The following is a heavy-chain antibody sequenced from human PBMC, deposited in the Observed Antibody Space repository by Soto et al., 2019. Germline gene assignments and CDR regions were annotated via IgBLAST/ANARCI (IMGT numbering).Heavy chain of an antibody. CDR3: ARGGSGYTWFNEF. V-gene: IGHV1-69*01. Sequence: QEQLVQSGAEVKKPGSSVKVSCKASGGLFSSYPISWVRQVPGQGLEWMGGIIPGFQTGYYTQRFQGRVTITADESMNTAYMELSSLRSEDTAIYYCARGGSGYTWFNEFWGQGTLVTVSS. D-gene: IGHD3-22*01. CDR2: IIPGFQTG. CDR1: GGLFSSYP. J-gene: IGHJ4*02.